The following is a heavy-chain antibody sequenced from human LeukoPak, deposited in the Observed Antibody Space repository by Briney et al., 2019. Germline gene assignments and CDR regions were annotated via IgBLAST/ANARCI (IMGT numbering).Heavy chain of an antibody. V-gene: IGHV4-30-2*01. CDR2: IYHSGSA. CDR3: ATGKPRRDIWFGEPDAFDI. D-gene: IGHD3-10*01. CDR1: GGSISSGGYS. J-gene: IGHJ3*02. Sequence: SETLSLTCAVSGGSISSGGYSWRWIRQPPGKGLEWIGYIYHSGSAYYNPSLKSRVTISVDRSKNQFSLKLSSVTAADTAVYYCATGKPRRDIWFGEPDAFDIWGQGTMVTVSS.